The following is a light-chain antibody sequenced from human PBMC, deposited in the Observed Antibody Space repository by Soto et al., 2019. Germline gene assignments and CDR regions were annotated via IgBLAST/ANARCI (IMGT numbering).Light chain of an antibody. Sequence: SYELTQPPSVSVAPGKTARITCGGNNIGSKSVHWYQQKPGQAPVLVIYYDSDRPSGIPERFSGSKSGNTATLTISRVEAGDEADYYCQVWDSSSDHYVFATGTKVTVL. V-gene: IGLV3-21*04. CDR1: NIGSKS. J-gene: IGLJ1*01. CDR2: YDS. CDR3: QVWDSSSDHYV.